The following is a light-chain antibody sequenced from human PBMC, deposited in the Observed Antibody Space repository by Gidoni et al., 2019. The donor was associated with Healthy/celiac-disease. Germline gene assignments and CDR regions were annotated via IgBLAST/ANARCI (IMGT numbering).Light chain of an antibody. Sequence: VIWMTQSPSLLSASTGDRVTISCRLSQCISSYLAWYQQKPGKAPELLIYAASTLQSGVPSRFSGSGSGTDFTLPISCLQSEDFATYYCQQYYSFPRTFGQGTKLEIK. V-gene: IGKV1D-8*01. CDR2: AAS. CDR3: QQYYSFPRT. J-gene: IGKJ2*01. CDR1: QCISSY.